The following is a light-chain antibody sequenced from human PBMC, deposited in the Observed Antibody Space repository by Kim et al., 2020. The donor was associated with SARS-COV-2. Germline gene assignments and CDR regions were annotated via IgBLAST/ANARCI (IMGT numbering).Light chain of an antibody. V-gene: IGLV1-44*01. CDR2: GSD. CDR1: SSNIRTNT. Sequence: RRVTISCSGSSSNIRTNTVNWYQQIPGTAPKLLIYGSDQRPSGVSDRFSGSKSGTSASLAISGLQSEDEADYYCSSWDDILNGILFGGGTQLTVL. CDR3: SSWDDILNGIL. J-gene: IGLJ2*01.